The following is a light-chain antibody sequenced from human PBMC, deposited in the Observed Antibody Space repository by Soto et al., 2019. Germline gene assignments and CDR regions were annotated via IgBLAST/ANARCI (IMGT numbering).Light chain of an antibody. J-gene: IGKJ5*01. V-gene: IGKV3-11*01. CDR2: DAY. Sequence: EIVLTQSPRTLALSPGDSATLSCRASQSFSGTSLVWYQQRRGQAPRLLIYDAYNRATGIPARFSGSGSGTDFTLTISSLEPEDFAVYYCQQRKNWQVTFGQGTRLEIK. CDR3: QQRKNWQVT. CDR1: QSFSGTS.